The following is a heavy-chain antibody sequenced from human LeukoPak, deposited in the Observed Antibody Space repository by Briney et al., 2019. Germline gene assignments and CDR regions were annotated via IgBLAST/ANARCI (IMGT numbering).Heavy chain of an antibody. V-gene: IGHV4-39*07. CDR3: ARDGARGSGSYGIDP. Sequence: SETLSLTCTVSGGSVSSSHYWGWIRQPPGKGLEWIGSIYYSGSTYYNPSLKSRVTISVDTSKNQFSLKLSSVTAADTAVYYCARDGARGSGSYGIDPWGQGTLVTVSS. D-gene: IGHD3-10*01. J-gene: IGHJ5*02. CDR1: GGSVSSSHY. CDR2: IYYSGST.